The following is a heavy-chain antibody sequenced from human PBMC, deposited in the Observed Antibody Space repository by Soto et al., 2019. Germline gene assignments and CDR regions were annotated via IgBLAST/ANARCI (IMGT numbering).Heavy chain of an antibody. CDR2: IRTTENT. J-gene: IGHJ4*02. CDR3: ARALTSAAGLYFDY. V-gene: IGHV4-4*07. CDR1: GDSISNYY. Sequence: PSETLSLTCTVSGDSISNYYWSWIRQPAGKGMEWIGRIRTTENTNYNPSLRSRVTMSVDTSNNQFSLKLTSLTAADTAVYYCARALTSAAGLYFDYWGQGTLVTVSS. D-gene: IGHD6-13*01.